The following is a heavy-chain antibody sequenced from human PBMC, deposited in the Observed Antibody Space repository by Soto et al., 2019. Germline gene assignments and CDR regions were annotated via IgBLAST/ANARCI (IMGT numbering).Heavy chain of an antibody. J-gene: IGHJ4*02. CDR1: GFTFSSYA. CDR2: ISYDGSNK. V-gene: IGHV3-30-3*01. D-gene: IGHD6-6*01. CDR3: ASGSSSLDY. Sequence: QVQLVESGGGVDQPGRSLRLSCAASGFTFSSYAMHWVRQAPGKGLEWVAVISYDGSNKYYADSVKGRFTISRDNSKNTLYLQMNSLRAEDTAVYYCASGSSSLDYWGQGTLVTVSS.